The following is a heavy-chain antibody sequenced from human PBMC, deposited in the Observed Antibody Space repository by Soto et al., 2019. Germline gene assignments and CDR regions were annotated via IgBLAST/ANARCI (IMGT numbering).Heavy chain of an antibody. J-gene: IGHJ4*02. D-gene: IGHD6-19*01. Sequence: VQLLESGGGLVQPGGSLRLSCAASGFIFRDYAMNWVRQAPGTGLEWVSDISGSGDSARYADSVKSRFTISRDNSRDTMYLHMNSRRVDDTAVYYCGKERPGSGWSVCDFWGQGDLVTVSS. CDR2: ISGSGDSA. V-gene: IGHV3-23*01. CDR3: GKERPGSGWSVCDF. CDR1: GFIFRDYA.